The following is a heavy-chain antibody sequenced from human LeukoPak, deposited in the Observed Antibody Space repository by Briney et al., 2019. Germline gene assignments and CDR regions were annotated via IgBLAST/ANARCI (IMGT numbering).Heavy chain of an antibody. J-gene: IGHJ6*02. CDR3: ARRKQQLGPYYYYYGMDV. CDR2: IWYDGSNK. CDR1: GFTFSSYG. D-gene: IGHD6-13*01. V-gene: IGHV3-33*01. Sequence: GGSLRLSCAASGFTFSSYGMHWVRQAPGKGLEWVVVIWYDGSNKYYADSVKGRFTISRDNSKNTLYLQMNSLRAEDTAVYYCARRKQQLGPYYYYYGMDVWGQGTTVTVSS.